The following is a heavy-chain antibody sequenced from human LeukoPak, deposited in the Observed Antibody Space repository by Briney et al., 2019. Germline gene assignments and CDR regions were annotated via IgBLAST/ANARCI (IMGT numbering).Heavy chain of an antibody. CDR1: GYTFTSYD. J-gene: IGHJ5*02. V-gene: IGHV1-8*01. Sequence: GASVKVSCQASGYTFTSYDINWVRQATGQGLEWMGWMNPNSGNTGYAQKFQGRVTMTRNTSISTAYMELSSLRSEDTAVYYCARGGEAARPGNWFDPWGQGTLVTVSS. D-gene: IGHD6-6*01. CDR3: ARGGEAARPGNWFDP. CDR2: MNPNSGNT.